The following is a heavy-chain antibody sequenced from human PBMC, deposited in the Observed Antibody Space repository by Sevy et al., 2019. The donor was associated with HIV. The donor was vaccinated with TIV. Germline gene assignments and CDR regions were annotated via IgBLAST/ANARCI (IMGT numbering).Heavy chain of an antibody. CDR2: IGTAGDT. D-gene: IGHD6-13*01. CDR1: GFTFSSYD. Sequence: GGSLRLSCAASGFTFSSYDMHWVRQATGKGLEWVSAIGTAGDTYYPGSGKGRFTISRENAKNSLYLQMNSLRAGDTAVYYCARGAREYSSSWYVFDYWGQGTLVTVSS. CDR3: ARGAREYSSSWYVFDY. J-gene: IGHJ4*02. V-gene: IGHV3-13*01.